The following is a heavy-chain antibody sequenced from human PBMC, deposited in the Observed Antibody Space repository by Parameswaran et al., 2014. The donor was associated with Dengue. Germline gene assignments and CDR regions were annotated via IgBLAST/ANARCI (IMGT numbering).Heavy chain of an antibody. CDR3: ARILPGIAAAATYYYYGMDV. J-gene: IGHJ6*02. Sequence: RQSPSRGLEWLGRTYYRSKWYNDYAVSVKSRITINPDTSKNQFSLRLNSVTPEDTAVYYCARILPGIAAAATYYYYGMDVWGQGTTVTVSS. V-gene: IGHV6-1*01. CDR2: TYYRSKWYN. D-gene: IGHD6-13*01.